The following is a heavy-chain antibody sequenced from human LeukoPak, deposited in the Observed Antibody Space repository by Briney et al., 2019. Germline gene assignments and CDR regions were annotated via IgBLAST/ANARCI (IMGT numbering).Heavy chain of an antibody. Sequence: PGGSLRLSCAASEFAFSNCWMSWVRQAPGKGLEWVANIDRDGNGKYFVDSVKGRFTISRDNAEKSLYLEVNSLRAEDTAVYYCARALYTTGWYPDYFDFWGQGTLVTVSS. CDR2: IDRDGNGK. J-gene: IGHJ4*02. V-gene: IGHV3-7*01. CDR1: EFAFSNCW. D-gene: IGHD6-19*01. CDR3: ARALYTTGWYPDYFDF.